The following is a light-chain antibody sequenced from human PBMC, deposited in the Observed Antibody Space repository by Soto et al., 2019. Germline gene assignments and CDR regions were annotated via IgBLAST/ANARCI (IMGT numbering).Light chain of an antibody. CDR3: QQYERYNPS. CDR1: QNINSY. Sequence: DIQMTQSPSSLSASVGDRVTIICRASQNINSYLAWFQQKPGKAPKSLIYDATSLQSGFPSRFSGSGSGTDFSLTISRLQPEDAATYYCQQYERYNPSFGGGTKLEI. CDR2: DAT. V-gene: IGKV1-16*01. J-gene: IGKJ4*01.